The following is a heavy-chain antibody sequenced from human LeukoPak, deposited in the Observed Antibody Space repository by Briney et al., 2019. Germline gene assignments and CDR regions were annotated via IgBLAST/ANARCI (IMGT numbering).Heavy chain of an antibody. CDR2: IQKEGSER. CDR3: ASQTSDKAFDG. CDR1: GFSFSSYW. D-gene: IGHD2-2*01. Sequence: PGGSLRLSCGASGFSFSSYWMSWVRRAPGKGLEWVANIQKEGSERNFAESVKGRFTISRDNAKNSLYLQMTSLRVEDTAVYYCASQTSDKAFDGWGQGTLVSVSS. J-gene: IGHJ4*02. V-gene: IGHV3-7*05.